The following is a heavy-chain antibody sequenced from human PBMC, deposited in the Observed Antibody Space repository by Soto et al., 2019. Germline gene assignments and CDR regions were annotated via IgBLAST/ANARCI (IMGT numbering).Heavy chain of an antibody. V-gene: IGHV3-23*01. CDR3: ASVPIWCGSSSCYTEGLDS. J-gene: IGHJ4*02. Sequence: EVQLLDSGGGWVQPGGSLRLSCVAYGFVFRDDAMSWVRQAPGKGLEWVSAISAGGSDTYYADSVKGRFTVSRVNSKNTLYLQMNTLRAEDTAIYYCASVPIWCGSSSCYTEGLDSWGQGTLVTVSS. CDR2: ISAGGSDT. CDR1: GFVFRDDA. D-gene: IGHD2-2*01.